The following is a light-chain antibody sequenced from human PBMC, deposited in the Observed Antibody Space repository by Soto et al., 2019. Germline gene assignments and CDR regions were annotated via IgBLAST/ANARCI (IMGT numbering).Light chain of an antibody. Sequence: QSALTQPRSVSGSPGQSVTISCTGTSSDVGSYNYVSWYQQHPGKAPKLMIYDVSQRPSGVPDRFSGSKSGNTASLTISGXQAEDEADYYCCSYAGSYTYVFGTGTKVTVL. CDR1: SSDVGSYNY. CDR2: DVS. J-gene: IGLJ1*01. CDR3: CSYAGSYTYV. V-gene: IGLV2-11*01.